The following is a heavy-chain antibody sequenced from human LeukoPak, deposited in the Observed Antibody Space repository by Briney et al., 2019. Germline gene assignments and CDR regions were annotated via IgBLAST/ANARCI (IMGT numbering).Heavy chain of an antibody. CDR1: GYSFTSYW. Sequence: GESLKISCKGSGYSFTSYWIGWVRQMPGKGLEWMGIIYPGDSDTRYSPSFQGQVTISADKSISTAYLQWSSLKASDTAMYYCARLGGYCSGGSCHDAFDIWGQGTMVTVSS. V-gene: IGHV5-51*01. CDR2: IYPGDSDT. D-gene: IGHD2-15*01. CDR3: ARLGGYCSGGSCHDAFDI. J-gene: IGHJ3*02.